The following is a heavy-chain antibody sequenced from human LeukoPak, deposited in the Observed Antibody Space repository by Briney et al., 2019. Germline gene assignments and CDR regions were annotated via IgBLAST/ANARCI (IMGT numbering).Heavy chain of an antibody. CDR3: ARDLYYDFWSGYRKNWFDP. V-gene: IGHV4-59*01. CDR2: MYYSGST. D-gene: IGHD3-3*01. CDR1: GGSISSYY. Sequence: SETLSLTCTVSGGSISSYYWSWIRQPPGKGLEWIGYMYYSGSTNYNPSLKSRVTISVDTSKNQFSLKLSSVTAADTAAYYCARDLYYDFWSGYRKNWFDPWGQGTLVTVSS. J-gene: IGHJ5*02.